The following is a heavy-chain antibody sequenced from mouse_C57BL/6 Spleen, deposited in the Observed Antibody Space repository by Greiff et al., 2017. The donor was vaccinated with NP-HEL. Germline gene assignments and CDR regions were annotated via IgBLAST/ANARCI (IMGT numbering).Heavy chain of an antibody. V-gene: IGHV1-15*01. CDR2: IDPETGGT. J-gene: IGHJ2*01. CDR1: GYTFTDYE. Sequence: QVQLQQSGAELVRPGASVTLSCKASGYTFTDYEMHWVKQTPVHGLEWIGAIDPETGGTAYNQKFKGEAILTADKSSSTAYMELRSLTSEDSAVYYCTRGGFTTVVATNYWGQGTTLTVSS. D-gene: IGHD1-1*01. CDR3: TRGGFTTVVATNY.